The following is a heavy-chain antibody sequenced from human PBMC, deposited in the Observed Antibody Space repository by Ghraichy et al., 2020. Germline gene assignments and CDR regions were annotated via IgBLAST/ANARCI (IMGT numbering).Heavy chain of an antibody. V-gene: IGHV3-48*02. CDR1: GFTLSNYG. J-gene: IGHJ6*02. CDR2: ITSRSSTI. Sequence: GGSQRLSCVGSGFTLSNYGMNWVRQSPGKGLEWVSYITSRSSTIFYAASVKGRFTVSRDCAKNSLSLQMNSVRDEDTAVYYCARGSMVVRFYYYDGMDFWGQGTTVTVSS. D-gene: IGHD2-15*01. CDR3: ARGSMVVRFYYYDGMDF.